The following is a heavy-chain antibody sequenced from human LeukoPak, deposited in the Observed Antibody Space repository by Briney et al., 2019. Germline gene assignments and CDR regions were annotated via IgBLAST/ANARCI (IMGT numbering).Heavy chain of an antibody. Sequence: PSETLSLTCTVSGGSISSSSYYWGWIRQPPGKGLEWIGSIYYSGSTYYNPSLKSRVTISVDTSKNQFSLKLSSVTAADTAVYYCARHANPRNYGSGSYRLFDYWGQGTLVTVSS. V-gene: IGHV4-39*07. D-gene: IGHD3-10*01. J-gene: IGHJ4*02. CDR3: ARHANPRNYGSGSYRLFDY. CDR2: IYYSGST. CDR1: GGSISSSSYY.